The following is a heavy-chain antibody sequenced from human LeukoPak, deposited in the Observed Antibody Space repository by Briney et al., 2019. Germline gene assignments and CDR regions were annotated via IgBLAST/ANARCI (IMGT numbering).Heavy chain of an antibody. J-gene: IGHJ5*02. Sequence: SEPLSLTCTVSGGSIRSRSYYWGWIRQPPGKGLEWIGSFYYSGTTYYNPSLKSRVIITVDTSKNQFSLKLSSVTAADTAVYYCARHHCSGGACYSMAWFDPWGQGTLVTVSS. CDR3: ARHHCSGGACYSMAWFDP. CDR2: FYYSGTT. D-gene: IGHD2-15*01. CDR1: GGSIRSRSYY. V-gene: IGHV4-39*01.